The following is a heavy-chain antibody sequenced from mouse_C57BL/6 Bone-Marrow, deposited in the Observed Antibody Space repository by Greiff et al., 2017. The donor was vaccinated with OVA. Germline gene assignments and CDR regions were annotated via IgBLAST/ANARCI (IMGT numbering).Heavy chain of an antibody. V-gene: IGHV1-69*01. CDR1: GYTFTSYW. Sequence: QVQLQQPGAELVMPGASVKLSCKASGYTFTSYWMHWVKQRPGQGLEWIGEIDPSDSYTNYNQKFKGKSTLTVDKSSSTAYMQLSSLTSEDSAVYYCARCLYDGYCDYWGQGTTLPVSS. D-gene: IGHD2-3*01. CDR3: ARCLYDGYCDY. CDR2: IDPSDSYT. J-gene: IGHJ2*01.